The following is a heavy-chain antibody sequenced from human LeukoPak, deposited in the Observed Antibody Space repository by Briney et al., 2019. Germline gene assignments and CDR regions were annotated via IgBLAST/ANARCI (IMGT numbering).Heavy chain of an antibody. J-gene: IGHJ4*02. V-gene: IGHV4-4*07. Sequence: SETLSLTCTVSGGSVSNYYWSWIRQPAGKGLEWIGRIYTSGSTNYNPSLKSRVTISVDTSKNQFSLKLSSVTAADTAVYYCARQERDYFDYWGQGTLVTVSS. CDR1: GGSVSNYY. D-gene: IGHD5-24*01. CDR2: IYTSGST. CDR3: ARQERDYFDY.